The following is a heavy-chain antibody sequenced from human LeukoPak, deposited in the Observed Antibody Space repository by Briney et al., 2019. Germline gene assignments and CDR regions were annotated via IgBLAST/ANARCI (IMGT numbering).Heavy chain of an antibody. CDR1: GCTFSSYA. CDR3: ARGSVPRSDFDY. CDR2: IIPIFGTA. Sequence: WASVKVSCKASGCTFSSYAISRVRQAPGQGLEWMGGIIPIFGTANYAQKFQGRVTITADESTSTAYMELSSLRSEDTAVYYCARGSVPRSDFDYWGQGTLVTVSS. J-gene: IGHJ4*02. D-gene: IGHD3-10*02. V-gene: IGHV1-69*01.